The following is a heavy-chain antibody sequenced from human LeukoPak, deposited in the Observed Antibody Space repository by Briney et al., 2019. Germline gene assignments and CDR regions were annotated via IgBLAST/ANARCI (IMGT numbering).Heavy chain of an antibody. CDR2: INHSGST. Sequence: SGTLSLTCAVYGGSFSGYYWSWIRQPPGKGLEWIGEINHSGSTNYNPSLKSRVTISVDTSKNQFSLKLSSVTAADTAMYYCAREGYGPGNFPLDLWGQGTLVTVSS. D-gene: IGHD3-10*01. J-gene: IGHJ5*02. CDR1: GGSFSGYY. V-gene: IGHV4-34*01. CDR3: AREGYGPGNFPLDL.